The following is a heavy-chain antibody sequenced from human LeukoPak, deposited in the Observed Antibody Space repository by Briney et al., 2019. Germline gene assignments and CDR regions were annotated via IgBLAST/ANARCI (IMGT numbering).Heavy chain of an antibody. D-gene: IGHD2-2*01. CDR2: ISTYTGST. CDR3: ARIACSGTTCYGNSVDP. J-gene: IGHJ5*02. Sequence: ASLRVSCAASGYTFISYGMNWVRQAPGQGLEWMSWISTYTGSTLCAQRFQGRVTMTTDTSTTTAYMELRSLRSDDTAMYYCARIACSGTTCYGNSVDPWGQGTLVTVSS. V-gene: IGHV1-18*01. CDR1: GYTFISYG.